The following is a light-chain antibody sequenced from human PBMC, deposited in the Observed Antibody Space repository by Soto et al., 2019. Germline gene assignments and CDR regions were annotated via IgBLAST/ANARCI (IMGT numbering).Light chain of an antibody. CDR2: DSS. Sequence: EIAFTQLAATLSFSPGEGATLSCMASQSVGSYLAWYQQKRGQAPRLLIYDSSNRATGIPARFSGSGSGTDFTLTISRLEPEDFAVYYCQQYGSSIKTFGQGSKVDIK. V-gene: IGKV3-11*01. CDR3: QQYGSSIKT. CDR1: QSVGSY. J-gene: IGKJ1*01.